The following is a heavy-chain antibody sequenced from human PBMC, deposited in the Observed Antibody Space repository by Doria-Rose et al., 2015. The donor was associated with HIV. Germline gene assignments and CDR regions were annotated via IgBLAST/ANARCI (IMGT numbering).Heavy chain of an antibody. Sequence: TLSLTCSVSGASINSGSYHWSWIRQPAGQGLEWIGRIYFRGSTYYNPSLTSRVTISVDTSKNQFSLRLSSVTAANTAVYYCARDGYYGSSYYLDYWGQGTLVTVSS. V-gene: IGHV4-61*02. J-gene: IGHJ4*02. D-gene: IGHD3-10*01. CDR3: ARDGYYGSSYYLDY. CDR2: IYFRGST. CDR1: GASINSGSYH.